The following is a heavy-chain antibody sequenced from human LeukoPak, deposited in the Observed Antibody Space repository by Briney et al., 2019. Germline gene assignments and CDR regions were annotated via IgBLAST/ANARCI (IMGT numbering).Heavy chain of an antibody. D-gene: IGHD3-16*01. CDR3: ARAFGGVHSNYFDY. J-gene: IGHJ4*02. CDR2: IIPIFGTA. V-gene: IGHV1-69*05. Sequence: SVKVSCKASGGTFSSYAISWVRQAPGQGLEWMGGIIPIFGTANYAQKLQGRVTMTTDTSTSTAYMELRSLRSDDTAVYYCARAFGGVHSNYFDYWGQGALVTVSS. CDR1: GGTFSSYA.